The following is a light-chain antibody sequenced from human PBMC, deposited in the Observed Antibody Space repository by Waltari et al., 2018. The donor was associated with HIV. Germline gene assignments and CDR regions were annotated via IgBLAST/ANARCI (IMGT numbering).Light chain of an antibody. Sequence: QSVLTQPASVSGAPGHSVTIPCTGTACDFGHYNYVSWYQQHPGKAPKLLIYDVSHRPSGISQRFSGSRSGTTASLTISGLQAEDEADYYCSSYARNSPWLFGGGTKLSVL. CDR3: SSYARNSPWL. V-gene: IGLV2-14*03. CDR2: DVS. CDR1: ACDFGHYNY. J-gene: IGLJ3*02.